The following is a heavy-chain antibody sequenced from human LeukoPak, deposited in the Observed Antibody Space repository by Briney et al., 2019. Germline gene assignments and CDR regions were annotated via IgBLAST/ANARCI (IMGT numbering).Heavy chain of an antibody. Sequence: SETLSLTCIVSGGSMSGYYWSWIRQPPGKGLEWIGYTFSSGATTYNPSLKSRVTISVDTSGSQFSLNLSSMTAADTAVYFCARRSRSGYFLDSWGQGTLVTVSS. CDR2: TFSSGAT. V-gene: IGHV4-4*09. D-gene: IGHD5-12*01. CDR1: GGSMSGYY. CDR3: ARRSRSGYFLDS. J-gene: IGHJ4*02.